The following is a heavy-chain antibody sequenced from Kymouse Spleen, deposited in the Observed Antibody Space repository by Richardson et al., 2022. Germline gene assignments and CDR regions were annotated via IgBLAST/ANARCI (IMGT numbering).Heavy chain of an antibody. CDR3: TTSYYGSGSYYHFDY. V-gene: IGHV3-15*01. D-gene: IGHD3-10*01. CDR1: GFTFSNAW. J-gene: IGHJ4*02. CDR2: IKSKTDGGTT. Sequence: EVQLVESGGGLVKPGGSLRLSCAASGFTFSNAWMSWVRQAPGKGLEWVGRIKSKTDGGTTDYAAPVKGRFTISRDDSKNTLYLQMNSLKTEDTAVYYCTTSYYGSGSYYHFDYWGQGTLVTVSS.